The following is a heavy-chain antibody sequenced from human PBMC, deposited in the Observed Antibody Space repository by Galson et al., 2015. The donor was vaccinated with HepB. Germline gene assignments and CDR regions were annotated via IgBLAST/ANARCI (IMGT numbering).Heavy chain of an antibody. CDR1: GYTFTSYW. D-gene: IGHD4-23*01. J-gene: IGHJ3*01. V-gene: IGHV5-51*01. CDR3: ARPDVDYGGDSDSGFDF. Sequence: QSGAEVKKPGESLKISCEGSGYTFTSYWIGWVRQMPGKGLEWMGIIYPADSDIRYSPSFQGQVTISADKSINTAYLQWSSLKASDTAMYYCARPDVDYGGDSDSGFDFWGQGTMITVSS. CDR2: IYPADSDI.